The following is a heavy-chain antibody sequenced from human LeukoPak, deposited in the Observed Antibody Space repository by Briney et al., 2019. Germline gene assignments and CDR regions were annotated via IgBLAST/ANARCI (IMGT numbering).Heavy chain of an antibody. CDR2: ISYDGSNK. CDR3: ARAARSSSWYYYYCYMDV. Sequence: GGSLRLSCAASGFTFSSYAMHWVRQAPGKGLEWVAVISYDGSNKYYADSVKGRFTISRDNSKNTLYLQMNSLRAEDTAVYYCARAARSSSWYYYYCYMDVWGKGITVTVSS. J-gene: IGHJ6*03. V-gene: IGHV3-30*01. CDR1: GFTFSSYA. D-gene: IGHD6-13*01.